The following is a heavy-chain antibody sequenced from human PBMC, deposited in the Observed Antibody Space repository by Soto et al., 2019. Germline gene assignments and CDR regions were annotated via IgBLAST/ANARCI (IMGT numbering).Heavy chain of an antibody. CDR2: IYPGDSDT. CDR3: ARHGPYYDFWSGNPGGMDV. CDR1: GYSFTSYW. Sequence: GESLKISCKGSGYSFTSYWIGWVRQMPGKGLEWMGIIYPGDSDTRYSPSFQGQVAISADKSISTAYLQWSSLKASDTAMYYCARHGPYYDFWSGNPGGMDVWGQGTTVTVSS. D-gene: IGHD3-3*01. J-gene: IGHJ6*02. V-gene: IGHV5-51*01.